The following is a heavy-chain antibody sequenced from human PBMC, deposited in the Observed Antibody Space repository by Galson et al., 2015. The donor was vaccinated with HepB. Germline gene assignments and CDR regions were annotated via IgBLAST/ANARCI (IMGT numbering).Heavy chain of an antibody. CDR3: ARDKGGSSGWYLYFQH. Sequence: SLRLSCAASQFTFSSHSMHWVRQAPGRGLEWLAVISYDGGTKYYADPVKGRCTVSRDNSKDTLYLQISSLRPEDTAIYYCARDKGGSSGWYLYFQHWGQGTLVTVSS. J-gene: IGHJ1*01. V-gene: IGHV3-30-3*01. D-gene: IGHD6-19*01. CDR1: QFTFSSHS. CDR2: ISYDGGTK.